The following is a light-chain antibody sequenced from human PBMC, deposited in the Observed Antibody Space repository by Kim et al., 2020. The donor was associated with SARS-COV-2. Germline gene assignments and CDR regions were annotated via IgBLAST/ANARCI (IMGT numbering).Light chain of an antibody. Sequence: EIVLTQSPATLSLSPGERATLSCRAGQGVSTYLAWYQQRPGQAPRLLVYDASTRATGIPARFNGSGSGTDFTLTISSLQPEDFAIYYCQQRYSWPRTFGQGTKVEIK. CDR3: QQRYSWPRT. CDR2: DAS. V-gene: IGKV3-11*01. J-gene: IGKJ1*01. CDR1: QGVSTY.